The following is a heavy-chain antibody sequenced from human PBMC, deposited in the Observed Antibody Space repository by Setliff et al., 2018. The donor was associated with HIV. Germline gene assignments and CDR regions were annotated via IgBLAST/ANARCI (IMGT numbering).Heavy chain of an antibody. CDR1: GESVSGYY. Sequence: PSETLSLTCAVYGESVSGYYWSWIRQSPGKGLEWLGYIYYSGSTNYNPSLKSRVTISVDTSKNQISLKLSSVTAADTAVYYCAREDIAVASAFDIWGQGTMVTVSS. CDR2: IYYSGST. D-gene: IGHD6-19*01. V-gene: IGHV4-59*02. CDR3: AREDIAVASAFDI. J-gene: IGHJ3*02.